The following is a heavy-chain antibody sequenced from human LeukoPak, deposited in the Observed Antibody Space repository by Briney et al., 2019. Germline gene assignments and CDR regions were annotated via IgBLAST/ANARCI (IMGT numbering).Heavy chain of an antibody. CDR3: ARDFGTTGWHTFDY. CDR1: GDSVSSKNGA. J-gene: IGHJ4*02. D-gene: IGHD6-19*01. CDR2: TYYRSKWYN. V-gene: IGHV6-1*01. Sequence: SQTLSLTCVVSGDSVSSKNGAWIWIRQSPSRGLEWLGRTYYRSKWYNDYAESMEGRMTISQDTSKNQYSLHLNSVTPDDTAVYYCARDFGTTGWHTFDYWGQGTLVTVSS.